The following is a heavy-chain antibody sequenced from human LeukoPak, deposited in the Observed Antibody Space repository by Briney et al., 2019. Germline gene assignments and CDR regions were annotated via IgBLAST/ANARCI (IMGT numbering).Heavy chain of an antibody. D-gene: IGHD3-16*01. V-gene: IGHV4-34*01. CDR2: INHSGST. J-gene: IGHJ4*02. Sequence: SETLSLTCAVYGGSFSGYYWSWIRQPPGKGLEWIGEINHSGSTNYNPSLKSRVTLSVKQSKNQFSLKLGSVTAADPAVYYCASQGPLLDYGHTKGHFDYWGQGTLVTLSS. CDR1: GGSFSGYY. CDR3: ASQGPLLDYGHTKGHFDY.